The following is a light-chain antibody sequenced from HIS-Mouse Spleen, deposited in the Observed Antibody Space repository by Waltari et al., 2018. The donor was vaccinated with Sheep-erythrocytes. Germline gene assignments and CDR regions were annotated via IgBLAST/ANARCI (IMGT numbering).Light chain of an antibody. CDR3: SSYAGSNNWV. CDR1: SSDVGGYNY. V-gene: IGLV2-8*01. J-gene: IGLJ3*02. CDR2: EVS. Sequence: QSALTQPPSASGSPGQSVTISCPGTSSDVGGYNYVSWYQQHPGKAPKLMIYEVSKRPSGVPDRFSGYKSGNTASLTVSGLQAEDEAEYYCSSYAGSNNWVFGGGTKLTVL.